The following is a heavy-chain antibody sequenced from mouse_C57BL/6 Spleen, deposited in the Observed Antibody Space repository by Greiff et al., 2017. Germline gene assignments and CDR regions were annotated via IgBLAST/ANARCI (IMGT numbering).Heavy chain of an antibody. CDR3: ARDAITSVGYFDV. CDR2: INPNNGGT. J-gene: IGHJ1*03. V-gene: IGHV1-18*01. Sequence: EVQLQQSGPELVKPGASVKIPCKASGYTFTDYNMDWVKQSHGKSLEWIGDINPNNGGTIYNQKFKGKATLTVDKSSSTAYMELRSLTSEDTAIYYCARDAITSVGYFDVWGTGTTLTVSS. D-gene: IGHD1-1*01. CDR1: GYTFTDYN.